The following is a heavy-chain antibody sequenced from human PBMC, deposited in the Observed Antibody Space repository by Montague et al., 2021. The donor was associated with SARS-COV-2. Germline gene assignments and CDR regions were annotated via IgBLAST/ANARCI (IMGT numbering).Heavy chain of an antibody. D-gene: IGHD2-15*01. CDR3: ARHYSATLPAVY. CDR2: ISHSGGT. J-gene: IGHJ4*02. V-gene: IGHV4-4*02. Sequence: SETLPLTCAVSGGSISSGTWWTWVRQPPGKGLEWIGEISHSGGTNYNPSLKSRVTISVDKSKNQFSLKVNSVTAADTAVYYCARHYSATLPAVYWGQGTLVTVSS. CDR1: GGSISSGTW.